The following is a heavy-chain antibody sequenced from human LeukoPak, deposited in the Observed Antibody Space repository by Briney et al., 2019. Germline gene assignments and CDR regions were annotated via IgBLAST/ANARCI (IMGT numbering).Heavy chain of an antibody. V-gene: IGHV4-39*01. J-gene: IGHJ4*02. CDR2: IYYSGST. CDR1: GGSFSDYY. CDR3: ARQGAAGMGNYFDY. D-gene: IGHD6-13*01. Sequence: SETLSLTCAVYGGSFSDYYWGWIRQPPGKGLEWIGSIYYSGSTYYNPSLKSRVTISVDTSKNQFSLKLSSVTAADTAVYYCARQGAAGMGNYFDYWGQGTLVTVSS.